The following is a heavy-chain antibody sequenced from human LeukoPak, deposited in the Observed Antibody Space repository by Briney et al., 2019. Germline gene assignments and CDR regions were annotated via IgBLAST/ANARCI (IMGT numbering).Heavy chain of an antibody. CDR3: AKDGQSFNSMYDYFDS. V-gene: IGHV3-23*01. CDR1: GFTFRNFA. D-gene: IGHD2-8*01. CDR2: IGGGDT. J-gene: IGHJ4*02. Sequence: GGSLRLSCSASGFTFRNFAISWVRQAPGKGLEWVSSIGGGDTHYADSVKGRFTISRDDSRSTVDLQMSSLRAEDTAVYYCAKDGQSFNSMYDYFDSWGQGTMVTVSS.